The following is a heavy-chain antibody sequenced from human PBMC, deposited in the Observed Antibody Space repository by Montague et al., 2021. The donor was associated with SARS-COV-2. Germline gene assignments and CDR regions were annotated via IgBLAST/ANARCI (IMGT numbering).Heavy chain of an antibody. D-gene: IGHD1-26*01. CDR1: GGSISSGSYY. Sequence: TLSRTCTVSGGSISSGSYYWSWIRQPAGKGLEWIGRIYTSGSTNYNPSLKSRVTISVDTSKNQFSLKLSSVTAADTAVYYCARDRVDRYSGSRTAYGMDVWGQGTTVTVSS. J-gene: IGHJ6*02. CDR2: IYTSGST. V-gene: IGHV4-61*02. CDR3: ARDRVDRYSGSRTAYGMDV.